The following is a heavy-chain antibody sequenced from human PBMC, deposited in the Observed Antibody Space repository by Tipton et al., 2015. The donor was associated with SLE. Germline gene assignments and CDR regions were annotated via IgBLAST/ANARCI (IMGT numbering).Heavy chain of an antibody. V-gene: IGHV4-31*03. CDR1: GGSISSGGYY. Sequence: TLSLTCTVSGGSISSGGYYWSWIRQHPGKGLEWIGYIYYSGSTYYNPSLKSRVTISVDTSKNQFSLKLSSVTAADTAVYYCAGSLGILTGYYKGYWYFDLWGRGTLVTVSS. CDR3: AGSLGILTGYYKGYWYFDL. J-gene: IGHJ2*01. CDR2: IYYSGST. D-gene: IGHD3-9*01.